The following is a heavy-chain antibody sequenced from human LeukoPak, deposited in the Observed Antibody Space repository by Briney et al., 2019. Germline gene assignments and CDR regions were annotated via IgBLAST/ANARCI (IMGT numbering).Heavy chain of an antibody. Sequence: ASVKVSCKASGYTFTGYYMHWVRQAPGQGLEWMGWINPNSGNTGYAQKFQGRVTMTRNTSISTAYMELSSLRSEDTAVYYCARGGGYYYYYMDVWGKGTTVTVSS. CDR1: GYTFTGYY. CDR2: INPNSGNT. CDR3: ARGGGYYYYYMDV. J-gene: IGHJ6*03. V-gene: IGHV1-8*02. D-gene: IGHD3-10*01.